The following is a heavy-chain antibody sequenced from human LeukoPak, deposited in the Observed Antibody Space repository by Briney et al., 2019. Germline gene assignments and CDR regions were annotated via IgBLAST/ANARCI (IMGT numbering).Heavy chain of an antibody. V-gene: IGHV5-51*01. D-gene: IGHD1-14*01. J-gene: IGHJ3*02. Sequence: PGESLKISCRASGYTFSNYWIAWVRQMPGKGLEWMGIIYPGDSDTRYSPSFQGQVTISADKSLSTAYLQWSSLKASDTAMYYCARRRYSASDDAFDIWGQGTMVTVSS. CDR1: GYTFSNYW. CDR2: IYPGDSDT. CDR3: ARRRYSASDDAFDI.